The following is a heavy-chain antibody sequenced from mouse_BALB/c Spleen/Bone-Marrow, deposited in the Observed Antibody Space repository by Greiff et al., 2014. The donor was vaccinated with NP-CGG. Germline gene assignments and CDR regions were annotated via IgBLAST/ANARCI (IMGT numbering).Heavy chain of an antibody. D-gene: IGHD2-4*01. CDR3: AFRGDYYGYFDV. CDR2: ILPGSGTT. Sequence: QVQLQQPGAELMKPGASVKISCKATGYTFSSYWIDWVKQRPGHGFEWIGEILPGSGTTNYNENFKGRATFTADTSSNTSYMQLSSLTSEDSAVNYCAFRGDYYGYFDVWGAGTTVTVSS. V-gene: IGHV1-9*01. J-gene: IGHJ1*01. CDR1: GYTFSSYW.